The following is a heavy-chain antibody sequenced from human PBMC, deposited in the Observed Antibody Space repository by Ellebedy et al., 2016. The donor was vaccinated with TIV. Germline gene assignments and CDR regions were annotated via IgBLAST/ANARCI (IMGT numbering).Heavy chain of an antibody. CDR1: GFTFSSYA. J-gene: IGHJ4*02. CDR2: ISGSGDSP. V-gene: IGHV3-23*01. CDR3: AKDRFSSAWYGGYFDY. D-gene: IGHD6-19*01. Sequence: GESLKISCAASGFTFSSYAMSWVLQAPGKGLEWVSAISGSGDSPHYADSVKGRFTISRDTSKNTLYLKMNSLRAEDTAVYYCAKDRFSSAWYGGYFDYWGQGTLVTVSS.